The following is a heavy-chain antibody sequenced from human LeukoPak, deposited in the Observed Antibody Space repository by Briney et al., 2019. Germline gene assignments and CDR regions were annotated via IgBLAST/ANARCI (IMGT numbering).Heavy chain of an antibody. CDR3: ARDRGLTTVTTDDAFDI. CDR2: ISIISSYI. CDR1: GFTFSSYS. V-gene: IGHV3-21*01. J-gene: IGHJ3*02. Sequence: GGSLRLSCAASGFTFSSYSMNWVSQAPGKGLEWVSSISIISSYIYYADSVKGRFTISRDNAKNSLYLQMNSLRAEDTAVYYCARDRGLTTVTTDDAFDIWGQGTMVTVSS. D-gene: IGHD4-17*01.